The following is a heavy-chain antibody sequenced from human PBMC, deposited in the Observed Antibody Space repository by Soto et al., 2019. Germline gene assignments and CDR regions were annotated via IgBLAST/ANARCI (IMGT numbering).Heavy chain of an antibody. J-gene: IGHJ6*02. CDR2: INPNSGGT. V-gene: IGHV1-2*02. Sequence: ASVKVSCKASGYTFTGYYMHWVRQAPGQGLEWMGWINPNSGGTNYAQKFQGRVTMTRDTSISTAYMELSRLRSDDTAVYYCARWPIVDYFEEPYYYYGLDVWGQGTTVTVSS. CDR1: GYTFTGYY. D-gene: IGHD2-15*01. CDR3: ARWPIVDYFEEPYYYYGLDV.